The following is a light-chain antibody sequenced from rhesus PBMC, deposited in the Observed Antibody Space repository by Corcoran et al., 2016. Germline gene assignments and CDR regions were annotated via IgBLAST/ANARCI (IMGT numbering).Light chain of an antibody. CDR2: AAS. J-gene: IGKJ2*01. CDR3: KQYSDWYS. V-gene: IGKV3S9*01. CDR1: QSVGSH. Sequence: EIVLTQSPDILSLSPGERATLSCRASQSVGSHIAWYVQKPDQPPRLLISAASSRATDTPDRFRGSGSGTDFTLTISSMEPEDFALYHCKQYSDWYSFGQGTKVEIK.